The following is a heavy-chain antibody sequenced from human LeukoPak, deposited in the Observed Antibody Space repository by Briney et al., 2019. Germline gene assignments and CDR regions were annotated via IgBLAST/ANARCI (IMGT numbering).Heavy chain of an antibody. CDR2: IYYSGST. D-gene: IGHD3-22*01. J-gene: IGHJ6*03. Sequence: SETLSLTCTVSGGSISSYYWSWIRQPPGKGLEWIGYIYYSGSTNYNPSLKSRVTMSVDTSKNQFSLKLSSVTAADTAVYYCAREGYYYDSSGYYPPAYYYYYYMDVWGKGTTVTISS. CDR3: AREGYYYDSSGYYPPAYYYYYYMDV. CDR1: GGSISSYY. V-gene: IGHV4-59*12.